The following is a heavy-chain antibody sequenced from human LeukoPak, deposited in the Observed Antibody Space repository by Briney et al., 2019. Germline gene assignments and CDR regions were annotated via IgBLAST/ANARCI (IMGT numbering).Heavy chain of an antibody. Sequence: GGSLRLSCAASGFAFSSYWMTWVRQAPGKGLEWVANIKPDGSGKTYVDSVKGRFAISRDNAKNSLYLQMRGLRVEDTAVYYCSSQPAVLDLDCWGQGTLVTVSS. D-gene: IGHD6-19*01. V-gene: IGHV3-7*01. J-gene: IGHJ4*02. CDR2: IKPDGSGK. CDR3: SSQPAVLDLDC. CDR1: GFAFSSYW.